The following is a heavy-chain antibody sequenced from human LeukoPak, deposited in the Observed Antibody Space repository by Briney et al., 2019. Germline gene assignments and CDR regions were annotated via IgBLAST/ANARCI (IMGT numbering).Heavy chain of an antibody. J-gene: IGHJ4*02. CDR2: MNPNSGNA. V-gene: IGHV1-8*01. CDR1: GYTFTSSD. CDR3: ETNMGESYYVDY. Sequence: ASVKVSCNASGYTFTSSDINWGRQATGQGLESMGWMNPNSGNAGTTQKFQGRVTMTRNTSISTAYMELSSLRSEDTAVYYCETNMGESYYVDYWGQGTLVTVSS. D-gene: IGHD1-26*01.